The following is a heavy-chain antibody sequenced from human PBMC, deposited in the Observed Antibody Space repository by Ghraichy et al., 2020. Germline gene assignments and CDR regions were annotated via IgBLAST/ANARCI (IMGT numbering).Heavy chain of an antibody. V-gene: IGHV3-72*01. J-gene: IGHJ4*02. D-gene: IGHD6-19*01. CDR2: TRNKANSYTT. Sequence: GGSLRLSCAASGFTFSDHYMDWVRQAPGKGLEWVGRTRNKANSYTTEYAASVKGRFTISRDDSKNSLYLQMNSLKTEDTAVYYCARETSSGWYTIIDYWGQGTLVTVSS. CDR1: GFTFSDHY. CDR3: ARETSSGWYTIIDY.